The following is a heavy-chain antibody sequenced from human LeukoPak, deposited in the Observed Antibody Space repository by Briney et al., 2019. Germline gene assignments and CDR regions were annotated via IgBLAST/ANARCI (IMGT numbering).Heavy chain of an antibody. J-gene: IGHJ4*02. V-gene: IGHV4-39*07. CDR3: ASNYGSGSYYIFAY. CDR2: IYYSGSA. Sequence: SETLSLTCTVSGGSISSSSYYWGWIRQPPGKGLEWIGSIYYSGSAYYNPSLKSRVTISLDTSKNQFSLKLNSVTAADTAVYYCASNYGSGSYYIFAYWGQGTLVTVSS. D-gene: IGHD3-10*01. CDR1: GGSISSSSYY.